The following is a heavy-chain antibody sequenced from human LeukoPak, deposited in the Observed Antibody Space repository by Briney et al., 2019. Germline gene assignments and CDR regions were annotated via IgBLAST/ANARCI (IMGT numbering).Heavy chain of an antibody. CDR1: GYSISSSSYY. CDR2: IYYSGST. D-gene: IGHD1-26*01. J-gene: IGHJ4*02. V-gene: IGHV4-39*07. Sequence: SETLSLTCTVSGYSISSSSYYWGWIRQPPGKGLEWIGSIYYSGSTYYNPSPKSRVTISVDTSKNQFSLKLSSVTAADTAVYYCARGGGSYDYWGQGTLVTVSS. CDR3: ARGGGSYDY.